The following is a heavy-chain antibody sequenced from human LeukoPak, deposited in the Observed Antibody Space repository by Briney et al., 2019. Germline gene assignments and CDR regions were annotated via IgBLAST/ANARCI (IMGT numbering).Heavy chain of an antibody. V-gene: IGHV1-2*02. D-gene: IGHD5-24*01. CDR2: INPNSGGT. J-gene: IGHJ4*02. CDR3: ARGNVEMATIYGY. CDR1: GYTFTGYY. Sequence: ASVKVSCKASGYTFTGYYMHWVRQAPGQGLGWMGWINPNSGGTNYAQKFQGRVTMTRDTSISTAYMELSRLRSDDTAVYYCARGNVEMATIYGYWGQGTLVTVSS.